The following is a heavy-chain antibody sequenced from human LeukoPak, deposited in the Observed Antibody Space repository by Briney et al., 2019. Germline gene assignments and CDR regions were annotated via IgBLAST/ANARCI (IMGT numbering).Heavy chain of an antibody. CDR1: GFTFSSYA. V-gene: IGHV3-30-3*01. J-gene: IGHJ4*02. Sequence: GGVLRLSCAASGFTFSSYAMHWVRQAPGKGLEWVAVISYDGSNKYYADSVKGRFTISRDNSKNTLYLQMNSLRAEDTAVYYCARVSNKRGWDKLDYWGQGTLVTVSS. D-gene: IGHD6-19*01. CDR3: ARVSNKRGWDKLDY. CDR2: ISYDGSNK.